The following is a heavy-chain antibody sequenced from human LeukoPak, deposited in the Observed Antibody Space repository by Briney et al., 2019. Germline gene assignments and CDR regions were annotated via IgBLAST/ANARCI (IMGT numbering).Heavy chain of an antibody. V-gene: IGHV3-20*04. J-gene: IGHJ3*02. CDR1: GFTLTTYT. CDR2: INWNGGST. CDR3: ARAGLGAFDI. Sequence: GGSLRLSCVASGFTLTTYTMAWVRQAPGKGLEWVSGINWNGGSTGYADSVKGRFTISRDNAKNSLYLQMNSLRAEDTALYYCARAGLGAFDIWGQGTMVTVSS.